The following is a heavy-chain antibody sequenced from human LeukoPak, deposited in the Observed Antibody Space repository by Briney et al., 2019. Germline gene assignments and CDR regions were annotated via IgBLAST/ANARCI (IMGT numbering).Heavy chain of an antibody. V-gene: IGHV4-39*01. Sequence: SETLSLTCSVSGGSVSSYYWSWIRQPPGKGLEWIGTIYSSGTTYYNPSLKSRVTISVDTSKNQFSLRLSSVTAADTAVYYCASLPREYCSGATCYGAGNWFDPWGQGTLVTVSS. CDR1: GGSVSSYY. J-gene: IGHJ5*02. CDR2: IYSSGTT. D-gene: IGHD2-2*01. CDR3: ASLPREYCSGATCYGAGNWFDP.